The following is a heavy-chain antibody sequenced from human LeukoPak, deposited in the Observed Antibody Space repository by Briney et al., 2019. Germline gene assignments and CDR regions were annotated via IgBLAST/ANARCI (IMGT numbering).Heavy chain of an antibody. CDR3: ARSDDGFTRFPPSA. J-gene: IGHJ5*02. V-gene: IGHV3-30*04. CDR2: ISYDGSNK. Sequence: PGRSLRLSCAASGFTFSSYAMHWVRQAPGKGLEWVAVISYDGSNKYYADSVKGRFTISRDNSKNTLYLQMNSLRAEDTAVYYCARSDDGFTRFPPSAWGQGTLVTVSS. CDR1: GFTFSSYA. D-gene: IGHD5-24*01.